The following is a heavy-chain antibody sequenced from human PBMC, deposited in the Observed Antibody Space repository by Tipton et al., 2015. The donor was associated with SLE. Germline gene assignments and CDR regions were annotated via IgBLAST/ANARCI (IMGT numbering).Heavy chain of an antibody. CDR1: GGSFSGYY. Sequence: GLVKPSETLSLTCAVYGGSFSGYYWSWIRQPPGKGLEWIGEINHSGSTNYNPSLKSRVTISVDTSKNQFSLKLSSVTAADTAVYYCAREEYCSSTSCLYYYYGMDVWGQGTTVTVSS. D-gene: IGHD2-2*01. CDR2: INHSGST. V-gene: IGHV4-34*01. J-gene: IGHJ6*02. CDR3: AREEYCSSTSCLYYYYGMDV.